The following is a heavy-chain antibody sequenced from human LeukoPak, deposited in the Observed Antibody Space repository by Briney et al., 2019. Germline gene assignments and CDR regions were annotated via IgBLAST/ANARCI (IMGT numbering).Heavy chain of an antibody. CDR3: ARDRGGYSNLDAFDI. D-gene: IGHD4-11*01. CDR1: GGTFSSYA. V-gene: IGHV1-69*05. CDR2: IIPIFGTA. J-gene: IGHJ3*02. Sequence: ASVKGSRKASGGTFSSYAISWVRQAPGQGLEWMGGIIPIFGTANYAQKFQGRVTITTDESTSTAYMELSSLRSEDTAVYYCARDRGGYSNLDAFDIWGQGTMVTVSS.